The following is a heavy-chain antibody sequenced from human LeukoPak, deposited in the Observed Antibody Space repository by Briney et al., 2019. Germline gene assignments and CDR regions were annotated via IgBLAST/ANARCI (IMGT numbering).Heavy chain of an antibody. CDR1: GYTFTGYY. CDR2: INPNSGGT. Sequence: GASVKVSCKASGYTFTGYYMHWVRQAPGQGLEWMGWINPNSGGTNYAQKFQGRVTMTRDTSISTAYMELSRLRSDDTAVYYCARARTGYGSGLRGRLVLGYWGQGTLVTVSS. V-gene: IGHV1-2*02. D-gene: IGHD3-10*01. J-gene: IGHJ4*02. CDR3: ARARTGYGSGLRGRLVLGY.